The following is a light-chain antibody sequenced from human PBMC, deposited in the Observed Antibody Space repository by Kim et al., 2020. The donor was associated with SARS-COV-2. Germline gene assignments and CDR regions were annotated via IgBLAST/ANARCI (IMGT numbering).Light chain of an antibody. CDR3: QQYYSTPPS. CDR2: WAS. J-gene: IGKJ2*03. CDR1: QTLLYNSNNKNY. Sequence: SATLNCKSRQTLLYNSNNKNYLAWYQQKPGQAPKLLIYWASIRESGVSDRFSGSGSETDFTLTISSLQAEDVAVYYCQQYYSTPPSFGQGTKLEI. V-gene: IGKV4-1*01.